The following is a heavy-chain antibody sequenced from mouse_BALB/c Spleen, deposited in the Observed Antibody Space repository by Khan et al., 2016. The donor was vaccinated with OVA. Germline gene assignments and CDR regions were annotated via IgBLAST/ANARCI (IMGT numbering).Heavy chain of an antibody. J-gene: IGHJ1*01. D-gene: IGHD6-2*01. V-gene: IGHV9-1*02. CDR2: INTYTGEP. Sequence: IQLVQSGPELKKPGETVKISCKASGYTFTNYGMNWVKQAPGKGLKWMGWINTYTGEPTYADDFKGRFAFSLETSASTAYLQINNLKNEDMTTYFCARISSYWYSDVWGAGTTVTVSS. CDR3: ARISSYWYSDV. CDR1: GYTFTNYG.